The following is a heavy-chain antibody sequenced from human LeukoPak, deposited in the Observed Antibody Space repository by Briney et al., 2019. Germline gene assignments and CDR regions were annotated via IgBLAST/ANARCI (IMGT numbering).Heavy chain of an antibody. CDR2: IWYDGSNK. Sequence: PGGSLRLSCAASGFTFSSYGMHWVRQAPGKGLEWVAVIWYDGSNKYYADSVKGRFTISRDNSKNTLYLQMNSLRAEDTAVYYCGRDLTFGGSNLFDYWGQGTLVTVSS. CDR3: GRDLTFGGSNLFDY. CDR1: GFTFSSYG. J-gene: IGHJ4*02. V-gene: IGHV3-33*01. D-gene: IGHD1-26*01.